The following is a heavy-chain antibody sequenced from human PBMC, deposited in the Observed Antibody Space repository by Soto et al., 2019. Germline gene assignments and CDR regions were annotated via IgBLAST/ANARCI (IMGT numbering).Heavy chain of an antibody. CDR2: IVVGSGNA. Sequence: SVKVSCKASGFSFSSSAVQWVRQARGQRLEWMGWIVVGSGNANYARRFQERLTITRDMSTSTVYMELTSQRSGDTAVYYCAADGIYGGHWGLGTLVTVSS. CDR1: GFSFSSSA. V-gene: IGHV1-58*01. CDR3: AADGIYGGH. J-gene: IGHJ4*02. D-gene: IGHD3-16*01.